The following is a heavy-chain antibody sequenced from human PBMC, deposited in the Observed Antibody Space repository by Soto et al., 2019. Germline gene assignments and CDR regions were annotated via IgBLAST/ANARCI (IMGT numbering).Heavy chain of an antibody. Sequence: SETLSLTCTVSDSSISSYYWSWIRQPPGGGLEWIGYIYYSGSTNYNPSLKSRVTISVDTSKKQFSLKLSSVTAADTAVYYCASGPQYYYGSESYDTVLDYWGQGTLVTVSS. CDR3: ASGPQYYYGSESYDTVLDY. CDR1: DSSISSYY. V-gene: IGHV4-59*01. J-gene: IGHJ4*02. D-gene: IGHD3-10*01. CDR2: IYYSGST.